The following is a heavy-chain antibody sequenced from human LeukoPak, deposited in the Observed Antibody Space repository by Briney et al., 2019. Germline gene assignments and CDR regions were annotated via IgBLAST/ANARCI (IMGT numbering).Heavy chain of an antibody. CDR3: AKVTYGSGTYGAFDY. CDR1: GFTFSSYS. D-gene: IGHD3-10*01. V-gene: IGHV3-21*04. Sequence: GGSLRLSCAASGFTFSSYSMNWVRQAPGKGLEWVSSISSGGSYIYYADSVKGRFTISRDNTKNTLYLQMNSLRAEDTAVYYCAKVTYGSGTYGAFDYWGQGTLVTVSS. CDR2: ISSGGSYI. J-gene: IGHJ4*02.